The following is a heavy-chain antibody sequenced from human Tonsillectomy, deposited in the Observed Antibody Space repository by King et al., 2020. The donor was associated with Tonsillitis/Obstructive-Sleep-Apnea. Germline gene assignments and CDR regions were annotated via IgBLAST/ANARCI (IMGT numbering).Heavy chain of an antibody. D-gene: IGHD4-17*01. V-gene: IGHV4-59*01. Sequence: VQLQESGPGLVKPSETLSLTCSVSGGSISSYFWNWIRQPPGKGLEWIGYIYYIGSTNYNPSLKSRVTMSVDTSKNKFSLNLSSVTAADTAVYYCASSDYVSVYPQHWGQGTLVTVSS. J-gene: IGHJ1*01. CDR1: GGSISSYF. CDR2: IYYIGST. CDR3: ASSDYVSVYPQH.